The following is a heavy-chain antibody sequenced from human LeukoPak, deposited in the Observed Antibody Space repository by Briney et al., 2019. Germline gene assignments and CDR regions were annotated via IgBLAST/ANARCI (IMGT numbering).Heavy chain of an antibody. CDR2: INPSGGST. CDR3: ARGRGTVVTGGYFDY. Sequence: GASVKVSCKASGYTFIDYYMHWVRQAPGQGLEWMGIINPSGGSTSYAQKFQGRVTMTRDMSTSTVYMELSSLRSEDTAVYYCARGRGTVVTGGYFDYWGQGTLVTVSS. D-gene: IGHD4-23*01. V-gene: IGHV1-46*01. CDR1: GYTFIDYY. J-gene: IGHJ4*02.